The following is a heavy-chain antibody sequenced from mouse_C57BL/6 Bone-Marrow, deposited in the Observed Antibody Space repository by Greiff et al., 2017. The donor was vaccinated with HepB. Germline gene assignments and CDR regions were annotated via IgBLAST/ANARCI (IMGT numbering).Heavy chain of an antibody. D-gene: IGHD1-1*01. CDR3: TRGGITFDY. V-gene: IGHV5-9-1*02. CDR1: GFTFSSYA. CDR2: VSSGGDYI. Sequence: EVQGVESGEGLVKPGGSLKLSCAASGFTFSSYAMSWVRQTPEKRLEWVAYVSSGGDYIYYADTVKGRFTISRDNARNTLYLQMSSLKSEDTAMYYCTRGGITFDYWGQGTTLTVSS. J-gene: IGHJ2*01.